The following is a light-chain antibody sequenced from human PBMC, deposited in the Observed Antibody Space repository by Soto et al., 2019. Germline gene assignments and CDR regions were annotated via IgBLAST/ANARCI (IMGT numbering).Light chain of an antibody. CDR3: MQALQFPRN. CDR1: QSLLHSNGYNY. Sequence: DIVMTQSPLSLSVKPGEPASISCRSSQSLLHSNGYNYVDWYLQKPGQSPQLLVYLTTNRDSGVPDRFSGSGSGSDFTLKISTGEAADVGIYYCMQALQFPRNFGEGTK. CDR2: LTT. V-gene: IGKV2-28*01. J-gene: IGKJ4*01.